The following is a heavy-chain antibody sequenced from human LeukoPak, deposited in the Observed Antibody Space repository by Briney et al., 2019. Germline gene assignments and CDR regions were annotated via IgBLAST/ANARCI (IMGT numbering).Heavy chain of an antibody. V-gene: IGHV3-15*01. Sequence: GGSLRLSCTASGFTFRDVWMTWVRQAPGKGLECVGRIQTITNGGTTDYAAFVRGRFTISRDDSKNTLYLQMNSLKTEDTAVYYCASTLGYWGQGTLVTVSS. D-gene: IGHD3-16*01. CDR2: IQTITNGGTT. CDR1: GFTFRDVW. J-gene: IGHJ4*02. CDR3: ASTLGY.